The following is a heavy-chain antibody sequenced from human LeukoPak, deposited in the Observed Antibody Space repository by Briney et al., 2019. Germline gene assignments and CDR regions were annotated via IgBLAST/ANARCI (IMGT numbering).Heavy chain of an antibody. Sequence: GASVKVSCKASGYTYTSFYIHWVRHAPGQGLEWMGIINPSSGSTTCAQKFQGRVTMTRDMSTSTVYMELSSLRSEDTAVYYCARDLNPKTTGMRAFDIWGQGTMVTVSS. CDR1: GYTYTSFY. D-gene: IGHD1-14*01. CDR2: INPSSGST. J-gene: IGHJ3*02. V-gene: IGHV1-46*01. CDR3: ARDLNPKTTGMRAFDI.